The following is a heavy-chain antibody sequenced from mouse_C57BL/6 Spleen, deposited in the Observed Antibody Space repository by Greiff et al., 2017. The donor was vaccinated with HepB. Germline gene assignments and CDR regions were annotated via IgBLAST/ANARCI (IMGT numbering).Heavy chain of an antibody. J-gene: IGHJ4*01. V-gene: IGHV1-82*01. CDR2: IYPGDGDT. CDR1: GYAFSSSW. D-gene: IGHD2-4*01. Sequence: QVQLQQSGPELVKPGASVKISCKASGYAFSSSWMNWVKQRPGKGLEWIGRIYPGDGDTNYNGKFKGKATLTADKSSSTAYMQLSSLTSEDSAVYFCARRVYDYGYAMDYWGQGTSVTVSS. CDR3: ARRVYDYGYAMDY.